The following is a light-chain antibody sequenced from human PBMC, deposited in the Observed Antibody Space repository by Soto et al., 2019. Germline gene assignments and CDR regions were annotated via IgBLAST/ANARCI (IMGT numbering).Light chain of an antibody. CDR2: DVN. J-gene: IGLJ3*02. V-gene: IGLV2-11*01. CDR3: CSYAGSLTWV. Sequence: QSALTQPRSVSGSPGQSVTISCTGTNSDVGGYNYVSWYQQHPGKAPKLMIYDVNKRPSGVPDRFSGSKSGNTASLTISGLQAEDEADYHCCSYAGSLTWVFAGGTMLTVL. CDR1: NSDVGGYNY.